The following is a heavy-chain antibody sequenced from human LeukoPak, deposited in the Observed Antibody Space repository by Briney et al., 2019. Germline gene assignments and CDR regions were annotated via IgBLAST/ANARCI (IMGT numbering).Heavy chain of an antibody. CDR3: ARATNPGFGKYYFDY. CDR2: IYTSGST. V-gene: IGHV4-61*09. D-gene: IGHD3-10*01. CDR1: GGSISSGDYY. J-gene: IGHJ4*02. Sequence: LSETLSLTCTVSGGSISSGDYYWSWIRQPAGKGLEWIGHIYTSGSTNNNPSLKGRLTLSLDTSKNQFSLNLNSVTAADTAVYYCARATNPGFGKYYFDYWGQGTLVTVSS.